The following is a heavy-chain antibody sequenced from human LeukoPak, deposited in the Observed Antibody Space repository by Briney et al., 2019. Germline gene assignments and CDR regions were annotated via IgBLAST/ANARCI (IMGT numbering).Heavy chain of an antibody. CDR1: GGSLSYYY. D-gene: IGHD3-22*01. J-gene: IGHJ5*01. V-gene: IGHV4-59*08. CDR2: IYYSGST. Sequence: SETLSLTCTVCGGSLSYYYWRWLRQPPGKGLEWIGYIYYSGSTNYNPSLKSRVTISVDTSKNQFSLKLSSVTAADTAVYYCARQNYGRTYFYDTRVFPQGFYSCGQGTLVSVSS. CDR3: ARQNYGRTYFYDTRVFPQGFYS.